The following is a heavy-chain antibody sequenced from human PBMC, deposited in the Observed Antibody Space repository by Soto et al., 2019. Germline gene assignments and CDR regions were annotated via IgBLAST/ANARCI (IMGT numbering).Heavy chain of an antibody. J-gene: IGHJ6*02. CDR1: GCTFSSYA. D-gene: IGHD3-10*01. V-gene: IGHV1-69*13. Sequence: GAAVKVSCKASGCTFSSYAISWVRQAPGQGLEWMGGIIPIFGTANYAQKFQGRVTITADESTSTAYMELSSLRSEDTAVYYCARGRSGSGSYLAPYYYYYGMDVWGQGTTVTVSS. CDR2: IIPIFGTA. CDR3: ARGRSGSGSYLAPYYYYYGMDV.